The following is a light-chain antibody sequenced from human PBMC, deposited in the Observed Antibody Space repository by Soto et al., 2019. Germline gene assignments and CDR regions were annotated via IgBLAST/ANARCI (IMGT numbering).Light chain of an antibody. Sequence: QSVLTQPPSVSGAPGQRVTISCTGSSSNIGAGYDVHWYQQLPGTAPKLLIYGNSHRPSGVPDRFSGSKSGTSASLAITGLQAEDEADYYCQSYASSLSALFGGGTKVTVL. V-gene: IGLV1-40*01. CDR1: SSNIGAGYD. J-gene: IGLJ2*01. CDR2: GNS. CDR3: QSYASSLSAL.